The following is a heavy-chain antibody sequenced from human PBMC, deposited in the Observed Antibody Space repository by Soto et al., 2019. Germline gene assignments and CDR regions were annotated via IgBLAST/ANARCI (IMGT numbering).Heavy chain of an antibody. CDR3: AKDGRKYYDFPGPYYMDV. CDR2: ISGSGGST. V-gene: IGHV3-23*01. J-gene: IGHJ6*03. CDR1: GFTFSSYA. Sequence: GGSLRLSCAASGFTFSSYAMSWVRQAPGKGLEWVSAISGSGGSTYYADSVKGRFTISRDNSKNTLYLQMNSLRAEDTAVYYCAKDGRKYYDFPGPYYMDVWGKGTTVTVSS. D-gene: IGHD3-3*01.